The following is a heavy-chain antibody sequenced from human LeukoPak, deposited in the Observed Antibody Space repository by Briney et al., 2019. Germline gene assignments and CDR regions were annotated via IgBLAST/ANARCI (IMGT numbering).Heavy chain of an antibody. J-gene: IGHJ4*02. Sequence: KASETLSLTCTVSGGSISSSSYYWGWIRQPPGKGLEWIGSIYYSGSTYYNPSLKSRVTISVDTSKNQFSLKLSSVTAADTAVYYCARTPRDEMAADYWGQGTLVTVSS. V-gene: IGHV4-39*01. D-gene: IGHD5-24*01. CDR1: GGSISSSSYY. CDR3: ARTPRDEMAADY. CDR2: IYYSGST.